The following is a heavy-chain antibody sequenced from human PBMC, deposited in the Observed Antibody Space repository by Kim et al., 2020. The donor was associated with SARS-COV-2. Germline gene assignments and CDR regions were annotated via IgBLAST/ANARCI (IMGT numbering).Heavy chain of an antibody. CDR2: ISPSGETA. Sequence: GGSLRLSCAASGFTFNSFAMSWVRQAPGKGLEWVSTISPSGETAFYADSVKGRFSISRDNSKTTLFLQMSRLSAEDTAVYYCATASGTMPMILTFVGDNRGQGTQVTVSS. V-gene: IGHV3-23*01. CDR1: GFTFNSFA. CDR3: ATASGTMPMILTFVGDN. J-gene: IGHJ4*02. D-gene: IGHD3-10*01.